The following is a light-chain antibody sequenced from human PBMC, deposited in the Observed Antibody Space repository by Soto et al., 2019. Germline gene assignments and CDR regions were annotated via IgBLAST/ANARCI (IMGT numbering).Light chain of an antibody. CDR2: EGS. V-gene: IGLV2-23*01. J-gene: IGLJ2*01. Sequence: QSVLTQPASVSGSPGQSITMSCTGTSSDVGSYKFVSWYQQHPGKAPKLMIYEGSKRPSGVSNRFSGSKSGNTASLTVSGLQTEDEADYYYCSYAGSTSSVVFGGGTQLTVL. CDR1: SSDVGSYKF. CDR3: CSYAGSTSSVV.